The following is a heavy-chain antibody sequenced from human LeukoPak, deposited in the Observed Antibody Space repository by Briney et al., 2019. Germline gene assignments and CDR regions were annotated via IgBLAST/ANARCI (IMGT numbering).Heavy chain of an antibody. D-gene: IGHD6-6*01. CDR3: AKGLSIAARPDYFYYFAMDV. V-gene: IGHV3-23*01. Sequence: SGGSLILSCLASGFTFSSHAMSWVRQAPGKGLEWVSGISAGGGATSYANSVKGRFTISRDNSKNTLYLRVNSLRAEDTAIYYCAKGLSIAARPDYFYYFAMDVWGQGTTVSVSS. CDR2: ISAGGGAT. J-gene: IGHJ6*02. CDR1: GFTFSSHA.